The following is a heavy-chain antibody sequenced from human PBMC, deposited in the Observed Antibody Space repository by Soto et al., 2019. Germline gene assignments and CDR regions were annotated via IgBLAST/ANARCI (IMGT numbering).Heavy chain of an antibody. V-gene: IGHV3-33*01. CDR1: GFTFSRYG. CDR3: ARDRLQQLGPPYAYYYMDV. J-gene: IGHJ6*03. Sequence: QVQLVESGGGVVQPGRSLRLSCASSGFTFSRYGMHWVRQAPGKGLEWVGVIWFDGCSQFYADSVKGRFTFSIDNSKNTLYLQMDSLRAEDTAVYYCARDRLQQLGPPYAYYYMDVWGKGTTVTVSS. CDR2: IWFDGCSQ. D-gene: IGHD6-13*01.